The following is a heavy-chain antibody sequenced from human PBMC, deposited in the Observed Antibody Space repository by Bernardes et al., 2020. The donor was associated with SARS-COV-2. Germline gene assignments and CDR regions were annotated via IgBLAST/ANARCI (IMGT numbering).Heavy chain of an antibody. CDR2: ISSSSTFK. Sequence: GGSLRLSRVASGFTFSSDSMNWVRQAPGKGLEWVSSISSSSTFKYYAESVKGQFTISRDNAKNSVYLQMNSLRAEDTAVYYCVRDSEVIVPSATAQYYGLDVWGQGTTVFVSS. J-gene: IGHJ6*02. CDR1: GFTFSSDS. V-gene: IGHV3-21*01. CDR3: VRDSEVIVPSATAQYYGLDV. D-gene: IGHD2-2*01.